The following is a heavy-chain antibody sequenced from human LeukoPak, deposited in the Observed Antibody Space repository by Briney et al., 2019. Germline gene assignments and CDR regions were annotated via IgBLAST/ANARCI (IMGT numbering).Heavy chain of an antibody. Sequence: KPSETLSLTCTVSGGSISSSSYYWGWIRQPPGKGLEWIGSIYYSGSTYYNPSLKSRVTISVDTPKNQFSLRLTSVTAADTAVYYCARGRGYFDYWGQGTLVTVSS. J-gene: IGHJ4*01. V-gene: IGHV4-39*07. CDR2: IYYSGST. CDR3: ARGRGYFDY. CDR1: GGSISSSSYY.